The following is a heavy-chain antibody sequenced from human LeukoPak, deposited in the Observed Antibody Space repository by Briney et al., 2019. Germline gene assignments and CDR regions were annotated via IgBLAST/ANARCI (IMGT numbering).Heavy chain of an antibody. CDR3: ARDFSAPNDYSNYPFDY. D-gene: IGHD4-11*01. V-gene: IGHV3-20*04. CDR1: GFTFSSYW. Sequence: PGGSLRLSCAASGFTFSSYWMSWVRQAPGKGLEWVSGINWNGGSTGYADSVKGRFTISRDNAKNSLYLQMNSLRAEDTALYYCARDFSAPNDYSNYPFDYWGQGTLVTVSS. CDR2: INWNGGST. J-gene: IGHJ4*02.